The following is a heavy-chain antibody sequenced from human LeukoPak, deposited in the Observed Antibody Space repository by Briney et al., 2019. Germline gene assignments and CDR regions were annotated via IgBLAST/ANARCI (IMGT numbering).Heavy chain of an antibody. CDR2: IIPIFGTA. V-gene: IGHV1-69*13. CDR1: GGTFSSYA. D-gene: IGHD3-9*01. J-gene: IGHJ6*02. Sequence: ASVKVSCKASGGTFSSYAISWVRQAPGQGLEWMGGIIPIFGTANYAQKFQGRVTITADESTSTAYMELSSLRSEDTAVYYCARGRAYYDISTGYYTPDYYYYGMDVWGQGTTVTVSS. CDR3: ARGRAYYDISTGYYTPDYYYYGMDV.